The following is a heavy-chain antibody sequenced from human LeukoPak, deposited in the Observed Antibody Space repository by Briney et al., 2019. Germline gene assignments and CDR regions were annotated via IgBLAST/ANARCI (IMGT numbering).Heavy chain of an antibody. J-gene: IGHJ4*02. D-gene: IGHD1-1*01. Sequence: GGSLRLSCAASGFTFGNSWMTWVRQAPGKGLEWVAVISYDGSNKYYADSVKGRSTISRDNSKNTLYLQMNSLRAEDTAVYYCARDPLGTRPGFDYWGQGTLVTVSS. V-gene: IGHV3-30*03. CDR1: GFTFGNSW. CDR2: ISYDGSNK. CDR3: ARDPLGTRPGFDY.